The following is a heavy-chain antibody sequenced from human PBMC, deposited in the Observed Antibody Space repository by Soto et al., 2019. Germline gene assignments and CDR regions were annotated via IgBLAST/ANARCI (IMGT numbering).Heavy chain of an antibody. CDR3: ASGKWSLDY. CDR2: ISNSDYTT. CDR1: GISLSDNY. J-gene: IGHJ4*02. V-gene: IGHV3-11*01. Sequence: GGSLRLSCVASGISLSDNYMAWIRQAPGKGLEWLSYISNSDYTTYYTDSVKGRFTISRDDAKNSLYLQLNGLRVEDTAVYYCASGKWSLDYWGQGILVTVSS. D-gene: IGHD2-15*01.